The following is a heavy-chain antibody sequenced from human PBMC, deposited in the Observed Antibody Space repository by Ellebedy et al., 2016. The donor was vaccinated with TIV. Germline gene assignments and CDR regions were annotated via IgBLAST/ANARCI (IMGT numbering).Heavy chain of an antibody. V-gene: IGHV1-58*01. D-gene: IGHD3-16*01. CDR2: IVVGSGNT. CDR3: AAVWQGENYGMDV. J-gene: IGHJ6*02. Sequence: AASVKVSCKASGFTFTSSAVQWVRQARGQRLEWIGWIVVGSGNTNYAQKFQERVTITRDMSTSTAYMELSSLRSEDTAVYYCAAVWQGENYGMDVWGQGTTVTVSS. CDR1: GFTFTSSA.